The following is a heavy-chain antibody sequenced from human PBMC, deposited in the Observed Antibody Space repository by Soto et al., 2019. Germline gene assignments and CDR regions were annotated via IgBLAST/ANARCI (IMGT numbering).Heavy chain of an antibody. V-gene: IGHV3-49*03. Sequence: QAGGSLRLSCTASGFTFGDYAMSWFRQAPGKGLEWVGFIRSKAYGGTTEYAASVKGRFTISRDDSKSIAYLQMNSLKTEDTAVYYCTGPTYYYGSGSSPNYYGMDVWGQGTTATVYS. J-gene: IGHJ6*02. CDR1: GFTFGDYA. D-gene: IGHD3-10*01. CDR2: IRSKAYGGTT. CDR3: TGPTYYYGSGSSPNYYGMDV.